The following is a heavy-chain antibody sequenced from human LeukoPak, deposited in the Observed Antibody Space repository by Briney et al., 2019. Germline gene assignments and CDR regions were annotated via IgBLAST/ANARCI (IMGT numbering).Heavy chain of an antibody. CDR2: IIPIFGTA. CDR1: GGTFSSYA. Sequence: ASVKVSCKASGGTFSSYAISWVRQAPGQGLEWMGGIIPIFGTANDAQKFQGRVTITADESTSTAYMELSSLRSEDTAVYYCARVVRFGELYYFDYWGQGTLVTVSS. J-gene: IGHJ4*02. D-gene: IGHD3-10*01. CDR3: ARVVRFGELYYFDY. V-gene: IGHV1-69*13.